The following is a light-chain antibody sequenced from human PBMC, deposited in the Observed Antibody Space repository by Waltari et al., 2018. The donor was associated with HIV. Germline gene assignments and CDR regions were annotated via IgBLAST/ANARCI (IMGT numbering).Light chain of an antibody. CDR1: STYVGGYNY. V-gene: IGLV2-11*01. CDR2: DVS. Sequence: QSALTQPRSVSGSPGQSVTISCTGTSTYVGGYNYVSWYQQHPGKVPKLLIYDVSKRPSGVPDRFSGSKSGNTASLTISGLQAEDEADYYCCSYAGSYTWVFGGGTKLTVL. CDR3: CSYAGSYTWV. J-gene: IGLJ3*02.